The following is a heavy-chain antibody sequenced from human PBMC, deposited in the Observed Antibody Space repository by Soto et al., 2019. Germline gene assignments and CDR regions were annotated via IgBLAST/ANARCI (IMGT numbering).Heavy chain of an antibody. CDR3: ARWGTTGGLDV. CDR1: GFTFRSYV. Sequence: QVQLVESGGGVVQPGTSLRVSCVGSGFTFRSYVIHWVRQAPGKGPEWVALTSYDGSDKYYGDSVRGRFTISRDNSRNTVDLQMDSLRLEDTALYYCARWGTTGGLDVWGQGTLVSVSS. D-gene: IGHD3-16*01. CDR2: TSYDGSDK. J-gene: IGHJ1*01. V-gene: IGHV3-33*05.